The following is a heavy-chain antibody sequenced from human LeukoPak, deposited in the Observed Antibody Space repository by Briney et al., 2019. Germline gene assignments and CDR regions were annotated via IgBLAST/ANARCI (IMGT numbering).Heavy chain of an antibody. CDR2: SNPIFGTT. J-gene: IGHJ3*02. Sequence: SVKVSCKASGGAFKGYAINWVRQAPGQGLEWMGGSNPIFGTTNFAPKFQGRVTIAADESTSTAYMELTSLKSEDTAVYYRARGTTVTTAVLVPNDAFDIWGQGTMVTVSS. CDR1: GGAFKGYA. CDR3: ARGTTVTTAVLVPNDAFDI. V-gene: IGHV1-69*01. D-gene: IGHD4-17*01.